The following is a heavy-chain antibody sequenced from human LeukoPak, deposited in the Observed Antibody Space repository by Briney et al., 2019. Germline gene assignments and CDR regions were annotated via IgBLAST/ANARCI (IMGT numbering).Heavy chain of an antibody. D-gene: IGHD4-17*01. J-gene: IGHJ4*02. CDR3: ARRWDGDYYTFDY. V-gene: IGHV4-39*01. Sequence: NPSGTLSLTCTISVGSLSSSNDYCGSARPPPGKGLEWIGSIYYSGSTYYNPSLKSRVTISVDTTKSQFSLKLSSVTAADTAVYYCARRWDGDYYTFDYWGQGTLVTVSS. CDR2: IYYSGST. CDR1: VGSLSSSNDY.